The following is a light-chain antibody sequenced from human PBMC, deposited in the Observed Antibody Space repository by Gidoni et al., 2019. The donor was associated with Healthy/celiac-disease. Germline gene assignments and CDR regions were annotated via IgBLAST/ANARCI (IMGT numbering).Light chain of an antibody. CDR2: DNN. CDR3: GTWDSSLSAVV. J-gene: IGLJ2*01. CDR1: SYNIGNNY. V-gene: IGLV1-51*01. Sequence: QSVLTPPPSVSAAPGPKVTISCSGSSYNIGNNYVSWYQQRPGTAPKLLIYDNNKRPSGIPDRFSGSKSGTSATLGITGLQTGDEADYYCGTWDSSLSAVVFGGGTKLTVL.